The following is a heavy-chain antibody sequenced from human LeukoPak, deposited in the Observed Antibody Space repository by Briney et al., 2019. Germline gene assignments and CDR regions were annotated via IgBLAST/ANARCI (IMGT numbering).Heavy chain of an antibody. D-gene: IGHD6-19*01. J-gene: IGHJ6*02. CDR3: ARGKPPPRWPYSSGWGKVGMDV. CDR1: GYTFTSYD. CDR2: MNPNSGNT. V-gene: IGHV1-8*01. Sequence: GASVKVSCKASGYTFTSYDINWVRQATGQGLEWMGWMNPNSGNTGYAQRFQGRVTMTRNTSISTAYMELSSLRSEDTAVYYCARGKPPPRWPYSSGWGKVGMDVWGQGTTVTVSS.